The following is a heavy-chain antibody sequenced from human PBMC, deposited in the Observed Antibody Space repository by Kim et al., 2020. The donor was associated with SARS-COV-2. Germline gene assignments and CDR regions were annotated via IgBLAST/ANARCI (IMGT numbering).Heavy chain of an antibody. CDR3: ATTRPYCSGGSCSGGRQAFDI. J-gene: IGHJ3*02. D-gene: IGHD2-15*01. V-gene: IGHV3-23*01. CDR2: ISGSGGST. CDR1: GFTFSSYA. Sequence: GGSLRLSCAASGFTFSSYAMSWVRQAPGKGLEWVSAISGSGGSTYYADSVKGRFTISRDNSKNTLYLQMNSLRAEDTAVYYCATTRPYCSGGSCSGGRQAFDIWGQGTMVTVSS.